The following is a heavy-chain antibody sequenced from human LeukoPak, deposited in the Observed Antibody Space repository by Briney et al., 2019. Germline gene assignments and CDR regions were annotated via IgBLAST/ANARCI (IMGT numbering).Heavy chain of an antibody. CDR3: ARTSGAQNGGLRYFDWHNWFDP. V-gene: IGHV1-69*13. J-gene: IGHJ5*02. D-gene: IGHD3-9*01. CDR1: GGTFSSYA. CDR2: IIPIFGTA. Sequence: ASVKVSCKASGGTFSSYAISWVRQAPGQGLEWMGGIIPIFGTANYAQKFQGRVTITADESTSTAYMELSSLRSEDTAVYYCARTSGAQNGGLRYFDWHNWFDPWGQGTLVTVSS.